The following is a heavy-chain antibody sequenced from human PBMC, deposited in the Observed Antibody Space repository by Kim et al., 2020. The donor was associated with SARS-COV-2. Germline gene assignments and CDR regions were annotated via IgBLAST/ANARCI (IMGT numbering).Heavy chain of an antibody. J-gene: IGHJ4*02. Sequence: GGSLRLSCAASGFTFSSYAMSWVRQAPGKGLEWVSAISGSGGSTYYADSVKGRFTISRDNSKNTLYLQMNSLRAEDTAVYYCAKDTTNSFTLFVASHYFDYWGQGTLVTVSS. CDR3: AKDTTNSFTLFVASHYFDY. V-gene: IGHV3-23*01. CDR1: GFTFSSYA. D-gene: IGHD3-9*01. CDR2: ISGSGGST.